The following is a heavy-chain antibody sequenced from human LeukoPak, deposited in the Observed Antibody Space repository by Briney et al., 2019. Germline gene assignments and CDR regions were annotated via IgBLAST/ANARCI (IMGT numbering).Heavy chain of an antibody. CDR1: GFTFSSYG. D-gene: IGHD2-2*01. J-gene: IGHJ4*02. V-gene: IGHV3-30*03. CDR2: ISYDGSNK. Sequence: GGSLRLSCAASGFTFSSYGMHWVRQAPGKGLEWVAVISYDGSNKYYADSVKGRFTISRDNSRNTLFLQMNSLRAEDTAVYYCAHGAMYQLDYWGQGTLVTVSS. CDR3: AHGAMYQLDY.